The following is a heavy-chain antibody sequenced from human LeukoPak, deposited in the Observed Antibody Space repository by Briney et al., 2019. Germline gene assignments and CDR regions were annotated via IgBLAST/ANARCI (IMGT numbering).Heavy chain of an antibody. J-gene: IGHJ5*02. V-gene: IGHV4-59*01. Sequence: SETLFLTCTVSGGSISSYYWSWIRQPPGKGLEWIGYIYYSGSTNYNPSLKSRVTISVDTSKNQFSLKLSSVTAADTAVYYCARWAYYYDSSGLGNWFDPWGQGTLVTVSS. CDR2: IYYSGST. CDR3: ARWAYYYDSSGLGNWFDP. D-gene: IGHD3-22*01. CDR1: GGSISSYY.